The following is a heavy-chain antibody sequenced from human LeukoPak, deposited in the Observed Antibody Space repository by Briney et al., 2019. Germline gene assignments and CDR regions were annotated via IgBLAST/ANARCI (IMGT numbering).Heavy chain of an antibody. V-gene: IGHV4-34*01. Sequence: SETLSLTCAVYGGSFSGYYWSWIRQPPGKGLEWIGEINHSGSTNYNPSLKSRVTISVDTSKNQFSLKLSSVTAADTAVYYCARGGGWYVDYWGQRTLVTVSS. CDR3: ARGGGWYVDY. CDR1: GGSFSGYY. J-gene: IGHJ4*02. CDR2: INHSGST. D-gene: IGHD6-19*01.